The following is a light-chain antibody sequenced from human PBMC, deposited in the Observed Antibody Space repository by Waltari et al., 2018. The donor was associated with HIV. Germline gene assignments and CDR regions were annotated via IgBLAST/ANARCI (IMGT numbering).Light chain of an antibody. V-gene: IGLV4-69*01. CDR3: QTWVTGAYVV. CDR1: RGHSNSD. CDR2: LKTDGNH. J-gene: IGLJ2*01. Sequence: QVVLTQSPSASASLGASVKLTCPLSRGHSNSDIAWHQQHPEKVPRCIRRLKTDGNHSRGEGSPARFSGSTSGDDRYLTISSRQSEDEADYYCQTWVTGAYVVVDGGTTMTVL.